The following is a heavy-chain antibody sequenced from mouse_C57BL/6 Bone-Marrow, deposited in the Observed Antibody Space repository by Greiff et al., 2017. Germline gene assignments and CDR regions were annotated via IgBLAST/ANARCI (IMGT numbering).Heavy chain of an antibody. Sequence: QVQLQQSGADLARPGASVKLSCTASGYTFTSYGMSWVKQRTGQGLEWIGEISPRSGNTYYNEKVKGKATLTADKSTCTAYMWLRSLTSEDSALYFCARSLGYWGQGTTLTVSS. D-gene: IGHD4-1*01. CDR3: ARSLGY. CDR1: GYTFTSYG. CDR2: ISPRSGNT. V-gene: IGHV1-81*01. J-gene: IGHJ2*01.